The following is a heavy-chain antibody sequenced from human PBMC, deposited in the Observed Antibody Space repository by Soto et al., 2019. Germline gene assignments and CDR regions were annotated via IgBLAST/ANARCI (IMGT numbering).Heavy chain of an antibody. CDR2: ISPYSGNT. J-gene: IGHJ6*02. V-gene: IGHV1-18*01. D-gene: IGHD3-16*02. CDR3: AMVDNFVTPPPHDF. CDR1: GDIFVNYG. Sequence: QVQLVQSGDEVRRPGSSVKVSCKASGDIFVNYGITWVRQAPGLGLEWMGRISPYSGNTQYASKVQGRITMTTDTTTSTAYMELGSLTSDDAAVYYCAMVDNFVTPPPHDFWGQGTTVTVSS.